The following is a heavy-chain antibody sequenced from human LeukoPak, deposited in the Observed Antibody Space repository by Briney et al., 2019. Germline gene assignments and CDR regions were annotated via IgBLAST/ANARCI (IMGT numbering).Heavy chain of an antibody. CDR3: ARGPVDIVAPFDY. CDR1: GYTFTSYG. J-gene: IGHJ4*02. CDR2: MNPNSGNT. Sequence: RRASVKVSCKASGYTFTSYGISWVRRATGQGLEWMGWMNPNSGNTGYAQKFQGRVTMTRNTSISTAYMELSSLRSEDTAVYYCARGPVDIVAPFDYWGQGTLVTVSS. V-gene: IGHV1-8*02. D-gene: IGHD5-12*01.